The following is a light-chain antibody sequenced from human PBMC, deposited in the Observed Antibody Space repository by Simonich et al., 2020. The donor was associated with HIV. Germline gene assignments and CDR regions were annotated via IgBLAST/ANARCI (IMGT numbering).Light chain of an antibody. CDR3: QQYNDWPPWT. V-gene: IGKV3-15*01. CDR1: QSVSSN. Sequence: DIVMTQSPATLSVSPGERATLSCRASQSVSSNVAWYQQRPCQAPRLLIYGASTRATGIPARFSGSGAGTEFTLTINSMQSEDFAVYYCQQYNDWPPWTFGQGTKVEIK. CDR2: GAS. J-gene: IGKJ1*01.